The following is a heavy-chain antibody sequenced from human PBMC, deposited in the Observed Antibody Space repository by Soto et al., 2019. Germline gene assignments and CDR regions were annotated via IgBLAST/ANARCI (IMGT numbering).Heavy chain of an antibody. CDR3: ARVRYGDY. Sequence: QVHLVQSGAEVKKPGASVKVSCKASGYTFTSYGITWVRQAPGQGLEWIGWISAHNGNTDYAQKLQGRVIVTRDTSTSTAYMELRSLRSDDTALYYCARVRYGDYWGQGALVTVSS. D-gene: IGHD1-1*01. J-gene: IGHJ4*02. CDR1: GYTFTSYG. CDR2: ISAHNGNT. V-gene: IGHV1-18*01.